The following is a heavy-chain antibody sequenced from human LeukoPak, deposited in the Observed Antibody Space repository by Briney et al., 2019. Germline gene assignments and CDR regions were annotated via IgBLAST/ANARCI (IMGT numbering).Heavy chain of an antibody. Sequence: ASVKVSCKASAYTFHSYGVTWVRQAPGQGLEWMGWISGYNGNTDYAPKLQGRVTMTTDTYTKTPYMELGTLRSDDTDVYYCARSGLGSSWYGFDLWGQGTLVTVS. CDR3: ARSGLGSSWYGFDL. V-gene: IGHV1-18*01. D-gene: IGHD6-13*01. CDR1: AYTFHSYG. CDR2: ISGYNGNT. J-gene: IGHJ5*02.